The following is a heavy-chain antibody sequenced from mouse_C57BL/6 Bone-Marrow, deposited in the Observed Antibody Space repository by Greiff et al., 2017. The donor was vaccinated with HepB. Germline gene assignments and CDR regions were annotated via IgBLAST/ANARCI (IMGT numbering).Heavy chain of an antibody. CDR3: ARGPDWYFDV. CDR2: INPSTGGT. CDR1: GYSFTGYY. J-gene: IGHJ1*03. V-gene: IGHV1-42*01. Sequence: EVQLVESGPELVKPGASVKISCKASGYSFTGYYMNWVKQSPEKSLEWIGEINPSTGGTTYNQKFKAKATLTVDKSSSTAYMQLKSLTSEDSAVYYCARGPDWYFDVWGTGTTVTVSS.